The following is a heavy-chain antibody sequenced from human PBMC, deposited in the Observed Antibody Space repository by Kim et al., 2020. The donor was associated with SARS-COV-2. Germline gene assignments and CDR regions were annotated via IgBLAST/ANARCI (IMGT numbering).Heavy chain of an antibody. Sequence: VKGRLTISRDNSQTTLYLQLNSLRAEDTAVYYCARAFVVVVPAAPRGFDYWGQGTLVTVSS. CDR3: ARAFVVVVPAAPRGFDY. D-gene: IGHD2-2*01. J-gene: IGHJ4*02. V-gene: IGHV3-30*01.